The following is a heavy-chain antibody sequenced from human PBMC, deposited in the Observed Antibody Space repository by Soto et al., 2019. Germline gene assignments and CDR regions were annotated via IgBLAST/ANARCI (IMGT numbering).Heavy chain of an antibody. Sequence: QVQLQESGPGLVKPSQTLSLTCTVSGGSISSGDYYWSWIRQPPGKGLEWIGYIYYSGSTYYNPSLKSRVTIAVDTSKNQFSLKLSSVTAADTAVYYCALSRGQLVHEDWFDPWGQGTLVTVSS. V-gene: IGHV4-30-4*01. CDR3: ALSRGQLVHEDWFDP. D-gene: IGHD6-13*01. J-gene: IGHJ5*02. CDR2: IYYSGST. CDR1: GGSISSGDYY.